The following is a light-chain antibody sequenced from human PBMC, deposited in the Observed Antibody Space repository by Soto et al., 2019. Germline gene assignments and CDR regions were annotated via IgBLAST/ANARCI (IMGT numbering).Light chain of an antibody. CDR3: QQDYNLPIT. Sequence: EIVMTQSPATLSLSPGERATLSCRASQSVTSNYLSWYQQKPGQAPRLLIYGASTRATDIPARFSGSGSGTVFTLTISSLQPEDFAVYYCQQDYNLPITFGQGTRLEIK. J-gene: IGKJ5*01. V-gene: IGKV3D-7*01. CDR2: GAS. CDR1: QSVTSNY.